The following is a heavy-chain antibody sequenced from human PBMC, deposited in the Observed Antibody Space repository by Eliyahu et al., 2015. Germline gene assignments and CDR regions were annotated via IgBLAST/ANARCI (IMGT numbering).Heavy chain of an antibody. CDR3: ARLGRYSGSYYLDY. D-gene: IGHD1-26*01. Sequence: QVQLVQSGGEVKKPGASVKVSCKASGYTFTNYGISWVRQAPGEGLEWMGWITMTTDTSTSTAYMELRSLRSDDTAVYYCARLGRYSGSYYLDYWGQGTLVTVST. V-gene: IGHV1-18*01. J-gene: IGHJ4*02. CDR1: GYTFTNYG.